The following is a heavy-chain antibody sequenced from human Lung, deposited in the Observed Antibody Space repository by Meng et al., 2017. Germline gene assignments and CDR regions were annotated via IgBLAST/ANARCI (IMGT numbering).Heavy chain of an antibody. Sequence: VKRQQWGAGLLKPSETLSLTCVVSGGSFSDYYWSWIRQPPGKGLEWIGEINHSGSTNYNPSLENRATISVDTSQNNLSLKLSSVTAADSAVYYCARGPTTMAHDFDYWGQGTLVTVSS. V-gene: IGHV4-34*01. J-gene: IGHJ4*02. CDR2: INHSGST. CDR3: ARGPTTMAHDFDY. CDR1: GGSFSDYY. D-gene: IGHD4-11*01.